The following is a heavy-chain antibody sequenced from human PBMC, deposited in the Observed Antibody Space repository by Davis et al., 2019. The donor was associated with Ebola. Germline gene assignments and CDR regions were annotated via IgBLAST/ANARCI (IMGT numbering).Heavy chain of an antibody. V-gene: IGHV3-11*06. CDR3: ARGQKGPAYFDY. CDR2: ISSSSSYT. D-gene: IGHD2-2*01. Sequence: SLKISCAASGFTFSDYYMSWIRQAPGKGLEWVSYISSSSSYTNYADSVKGRFTISRDNAKNSLYLQMNSLRAEDTAVYYCARGQKGPAYFDYWGQGTLVTVSS. CDR1: GFTFSDYY. J-gene: IGHJ4*02.